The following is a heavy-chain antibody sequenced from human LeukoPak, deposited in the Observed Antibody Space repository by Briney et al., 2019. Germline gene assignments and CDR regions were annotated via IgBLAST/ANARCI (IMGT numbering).Heavy chain of an antibody. CDR3: ARWPPPDYGDYYYYYMDV. V-gene: IGHV4-4*07. CDR2: IYTSWST. CDR1: GGSISSYY. J-gene: IGHJ6*03. D-gene: IGHD4-17*01. Sequence: SETLSLTCTVSGGSISSYYWSWIRKPSGKGLEWIGRIYTSWSTNYNPSLKSRITMSVDTSKNQFPLKLSSVTAADTALYYCARWPPPDYGDYYYYYMDVWGKGTTVTISS.